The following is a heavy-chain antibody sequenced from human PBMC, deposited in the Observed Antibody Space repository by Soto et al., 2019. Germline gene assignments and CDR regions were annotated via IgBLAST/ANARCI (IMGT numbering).Heavy chain of an antibody. D-gene: IGHD3-22*01. Sequence: GGSLRLSCAASGFTFSSYDMHWVRQATGKGLEWVSAIGTAGDTYYPGSVKGRFTISRENAKNSLYLQMNSLRAEDTAVYYCALLLSAACLYLLAFWAQGTSVPGSS. CDR1: GFTFSSYD. CDR2: IGTAGDT. J-gene: IGHJ6*01. V-gene: IGHV3-13*01. CDR3: ALLLSAACLYLLAF.